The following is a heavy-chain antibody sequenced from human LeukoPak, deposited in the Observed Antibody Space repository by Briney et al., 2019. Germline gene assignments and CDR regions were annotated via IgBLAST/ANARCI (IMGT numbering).Heavy chain of an antibody. J-gene: IGHJ2*01. D-gene: IGHD3-22*01. CDR2: IGRGIT. CDR1: GFTFSSYS. CDR3: ARDYYDSSGSAGNWYFDL. V-gene: IGHV3-48*04. Sequence: GGSLRLSCAASGFTFSSYSMNWVRQAPGKGLEWVSHIGRGITYADSVKGRFTISRDNTKNSVYLQMNSLRAEDTAVYYCARDYYDSSGSAGNWYFDLWGRGTLVTVSS.